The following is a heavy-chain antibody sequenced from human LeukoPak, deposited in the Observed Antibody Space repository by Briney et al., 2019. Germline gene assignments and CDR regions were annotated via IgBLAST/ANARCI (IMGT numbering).Heavy chain of an antibody. CDR3: ASRVAYRY. CDR2: ISYDGSNK. Sequence: GGSLRLSCAASGFTFSSYAMHWVRQAPGKGLEWVAVISYDGSNKYYADSVKGRFTISRDNSKNTLYLQMNSLRAEDTAVYYCASRVAYRYWGQGTLVTVSS. V-gene: IGHV3-30-3*01. J-gene: IGHJ4*02. CDR1: GFTFSSYA. D-gene: IGHD2-15*01.